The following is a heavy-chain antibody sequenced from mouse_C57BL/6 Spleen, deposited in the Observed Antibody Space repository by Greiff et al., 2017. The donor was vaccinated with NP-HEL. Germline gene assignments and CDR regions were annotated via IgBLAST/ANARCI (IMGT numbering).Heavy chain of an antibody. V-gene: IGHV1-82*01. CDR1: GYAFSSSW. CDR3: AREAPIYDGYYVFAY. D-gene: IGHD2-3*01. CDR2: IYPGDGDT. Sequence: QVQLQQSGPELVKPGASVKISCTASGYAFSSSWMNWVKQRPGKGLEWIGRIYPGDGDTKYNGKFKGKATLTADKSSSTAYMQLSSLTSEDSAVYFCAREAPIYDGYYVFAYWGQGTLVTVSA. J-gene: IGHJ3*01.